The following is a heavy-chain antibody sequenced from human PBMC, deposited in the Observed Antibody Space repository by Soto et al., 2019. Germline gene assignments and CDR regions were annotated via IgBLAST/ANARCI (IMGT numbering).Heavy chain of an antibody. D-gene: IGHD4-4*01. V-gene: IGHV4-4*02. CDR2: IYHSGST. J-gene: IGHJ4*02. CDR1: GGSISSSNW. Sequence: SETLSLTCAVSGGSISSSNWWSWVRQPPGKGLEWIGEIYHSGSTNYNPSLKSRVTISVDTSKNQFSLKLSSVTAADTAVYYCARHGGTTVTALDYWGQGTLVTVS. CDR3: ARHGGTTVTALDY.